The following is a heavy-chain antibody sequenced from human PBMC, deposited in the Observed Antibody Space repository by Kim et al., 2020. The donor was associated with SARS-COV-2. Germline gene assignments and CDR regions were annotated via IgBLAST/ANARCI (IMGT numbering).Heavy chain of an antibody. CDR3: AREGSGSRPLDY. CDR1: GDSISSYY. V-gene: IGHV4-4*07. J-gene: IGHJ4*02. D-gene: IGHD1-26*01. CDR2: IYTSGST. Sequence: SETLSLTCTVSGDSISSYYWSWIRQPAGKGLEWIGRIYTSGSTNYNPSLKSRVTMFVDTAKNQFSLNLSSVTAADTAVYYCAREGSGSRPLDYWGQGILVTVSA.